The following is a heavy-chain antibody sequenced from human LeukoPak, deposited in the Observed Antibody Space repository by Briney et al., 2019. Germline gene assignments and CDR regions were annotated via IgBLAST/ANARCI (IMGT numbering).Heavy chain of an antibody. V-gene: IGHV1-69*05. CDR2: IIPIFGTA. Sequence: ASVKVSCEASGGTFSSYAISWVRQAPGQGLEWMGRIIPIFGTANYAQKFQGRVTITTDESTSTAYMELSSLRSDDTAVYYCARDRVAVAGPDAFDIWGQGTMVTVSS. J-gene: IGHJ3*02. CDR1: GGTFSSYA. D-gene: IGHD6-19*01. CDR3: ARDRVAVAGPDAFDI.